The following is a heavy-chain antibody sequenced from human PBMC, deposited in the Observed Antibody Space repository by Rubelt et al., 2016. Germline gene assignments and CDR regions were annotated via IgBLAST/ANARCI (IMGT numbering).Heavy chain of an antibody. CDR2: IHHSGST. D-gene: IGHD5-18*01. J-gene: IGHJ4*02. CDR3: ARGSGRGIQLGH. V-gene: IGHV4-34*01. CDR1: GGSFSGYY. Sequence: QLQLQQWGAGLLKPSETLSLTCAVYGGSFSGYYWSCIRHPPAKGLQWFGEIHHSGSTNYYPSLKSRVTISVDTAKKQVSLKLSSVSAAETAVYYCARGSGRGIQLGHWGQGTLVTVSS.